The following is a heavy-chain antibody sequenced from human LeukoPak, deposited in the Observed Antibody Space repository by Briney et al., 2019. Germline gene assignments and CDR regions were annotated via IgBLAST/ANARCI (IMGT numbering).Heavy chain of an antibody. Sequence: SETLSLTCTVSGGSLSSYYWSWIRQPPGKGLEWIGYIYYSGSTNYNPSLKSRVTISVDTSKNQFSLKLSSVTAADTAVYYCARVPPYYYDSSGYFDYWGQGTLVTVSP. J-gene: IGHJ4*02. CDR1: GGSLSSYY. D-gene: IGHD3-22*01. CDR3: ARVPPYYYDSSGYFDY. CDR2: IYYSGST. V-gene: IGHV4-59*01.